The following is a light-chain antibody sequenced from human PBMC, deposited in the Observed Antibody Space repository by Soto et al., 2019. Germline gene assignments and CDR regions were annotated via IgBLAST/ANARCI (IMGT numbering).Light chain of an antibody. CDR1: QSIDSN. J-gene: IGKJ2*02. V-gene: IGKV3-15*01. CDR2: GAS. Sequence: EIVMTQSPATLSVSPGERVTLSCSASQSIDSNLAWYQQRPGQTPWLLIYGASTRATGIPARFSGSASGTEFTLTISSLQSEDFAVYYCQQYNNWPWTFGQGTKLDIK. CDR3: QQYNNWPWT.